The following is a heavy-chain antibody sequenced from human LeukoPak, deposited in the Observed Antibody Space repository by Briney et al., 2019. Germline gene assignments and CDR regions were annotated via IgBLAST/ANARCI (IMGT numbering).Heavy chain of an antibody. D-gene: IGHD3-9*01. CDR3: ARQENRYHLLTGYYPGSVDY. CDR1: GGSISSSDW. CDR2: IYHSGST. J-gene: IGHJ4*02. Sequence: PSGTLSLTCAVSGGSISSSDWWSWVRQPPGKGLEWIGEIYHSGSTNYNPSLKSRVSMSVDTSKNQFSLRLSSVTAADTAVYYCARQENRYHLLTGYYPGSVDYWGQGTLVTVSS. V-gene: IGHV4-4*02.